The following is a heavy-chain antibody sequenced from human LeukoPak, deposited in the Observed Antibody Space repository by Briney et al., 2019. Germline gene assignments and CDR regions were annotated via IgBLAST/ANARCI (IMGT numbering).Heavy chain of an antibody. CDR1: GYTFTSYD. CDR2: MNPNSGNT. V-gene: IGHV1-8*03. Sequence: ASVKVSCKASGYTFTSYDINWVRQATGQGLERMGWMNPNSGNTGYAQKFQGRVTITRNTSISTAYMELSSLRSEDTAVYYCASGSNYEGWFDPWGQGILVTVSS. J-gene: IGHJ5*02. D-gene: IGHD4-11*01. CDR3: ASGSNYEGWFDP.